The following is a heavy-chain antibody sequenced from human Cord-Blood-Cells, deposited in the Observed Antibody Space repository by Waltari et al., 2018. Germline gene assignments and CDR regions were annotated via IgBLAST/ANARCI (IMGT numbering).Heavy chain of an antibody. D-gene: IGHD6-19*01. J-gene: IGHJ4*02. V-gene: IGHV1-2*02. CDR3: ARAPVDYFDY. CDR2: INPISGGT. CDR1: GYTFTGYY. Sequence: QVQLVQSGAEVKKPGASVKVSCKASGYTFTGYYMHWVRQAPGQGLEWMGWINPISGGTNYAQKFQGRVTMTRDTSISTAYMELSRLRSDDMAVYYCARAPVDYFDYWGQGTLVTVSS.